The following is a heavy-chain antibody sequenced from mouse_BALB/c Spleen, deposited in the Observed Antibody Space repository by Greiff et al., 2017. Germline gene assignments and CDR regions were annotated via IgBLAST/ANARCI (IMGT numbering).Heavy chain of an antibody. CDR1: GYTFTDYV. CDR3: ARVYGSSYAAWFAY. J-gene: IGHJ3*01. D-gene: IGHD1-1*01. Sequence: QVQLQQSGPELVKPGASVKMSCKASGYTFTDYVISWVKQRTGQGLEWIGEIYPGSGSTYYNEKFKGKATLTADESSNTAYMQLSSLTSEDSAVYFCARVYGSSYAAWFAYWGQGTLVTVSA. V-gene: IGHV1-77*01. CDR2: IYPGSGST.